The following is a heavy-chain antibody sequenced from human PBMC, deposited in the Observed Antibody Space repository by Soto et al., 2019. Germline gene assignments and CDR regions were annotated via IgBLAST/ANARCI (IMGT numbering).Heavy chain of an antibody. J-gene: IGHJ5*02. CDR2: MNDFGRT. D-gene: IGHD2-8*01. Sequence: QVQLQESGPGLVKSSKTLSLTCTVSGASSSSYYWSWIRQPRGKGLEWIGYMNDFGRTIYNPSLKSRVTISLDTSKNQFSLKLTSVIAADAAVYYCARSFCRDAVRCNWFDPWGQGTLVTVSS. V-gene: IGHV4-59*01. CDR1: GASSSSYY. CDR3: ARSFCRDAVRCNWFDP.